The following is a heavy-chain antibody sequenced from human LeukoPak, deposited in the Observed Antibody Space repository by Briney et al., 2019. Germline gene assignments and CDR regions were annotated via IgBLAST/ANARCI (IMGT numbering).Heavy chain of an antibody. CDR2: ISYDGSNK. V-gene: IGHV3-30*18. CDR3: AKDHGTGSFDY. CDR1: GFTFSSYG. J-gene: IGHJ4*02. D-gene: IGHD3-9*01. Sequence: GGSLRLSCAASGFTFSSYGMHWVRQAPGKGLEWVAVISYDGSNKYYADSVKGRFTISSDNSKNTLYLQMNSLRAEDTAVYYCAKDHGTGSFDYWGQGTLVTVSS.